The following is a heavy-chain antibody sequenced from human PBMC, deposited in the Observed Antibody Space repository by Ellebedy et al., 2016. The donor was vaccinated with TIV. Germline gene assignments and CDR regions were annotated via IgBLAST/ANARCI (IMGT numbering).Heavy chain of an antibody. V-gene: IGHV3-30*03. D-gene: IGHD2-2*01. CDR2: ISYDGSNK. CDR3: AREEIVVVPAATVGMDV. Sequence: GESLKISCAASGFTFSSYGMHWVRQAPGKGLEWVAVISYDGSNKYYADSVKGRFTISRDNSKNTLYLQMNSLRAEDTAVYYCAREEIVVVPAATVGMDVWGQGTTVTVSS. CDR1: GFTFSSYG. J-gene: IGHJ6*02.